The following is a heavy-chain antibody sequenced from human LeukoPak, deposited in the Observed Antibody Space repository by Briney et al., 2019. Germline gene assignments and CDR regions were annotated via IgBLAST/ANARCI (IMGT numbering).Heavy chain of an antibody. D-gene: IGHD3-22*01. Sequence: GASVNVSCKVSGYTLTELSMHWVRQAPGKGLEWMGGFDPEDGETIYAQKFQGRVTMTEDTSTDTAYMELSSLRSEDTAVYYCATDLVGYYYDSSGYRDAFDIWGQGTMVTVSS. J-gene: IGHJ3*02. V-gene: IGHV1-24*01. CDR1: GYTLTELS. CDR3: ATDLVGYYYDSSGYRDAFDI. CDR2: FDPEDGET.